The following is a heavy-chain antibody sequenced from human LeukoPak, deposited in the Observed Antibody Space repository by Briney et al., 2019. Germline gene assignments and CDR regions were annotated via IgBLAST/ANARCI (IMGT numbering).Heavy chain of an antibody. V-gene: IGHV5-51*01. Sequence: GESLKISCQGYGYSFTNYWIGWVRQMPGKGLEWMGIIYPGDSDTRYSPSFQGQVTISADKSISTAYLQWSSLKASDTAMYYCARRRAYAFDIWGQGTMVTVSS. CDR2: IYPGDSDT. CDR1: GYSFTNYW. D-gene: IGHD1-26*01. CDR3: ARRRAYAFDI. J-gene: IGHJ3*02.